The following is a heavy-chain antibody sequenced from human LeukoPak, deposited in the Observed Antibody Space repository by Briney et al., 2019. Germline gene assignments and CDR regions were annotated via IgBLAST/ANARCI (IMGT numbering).Heavy chain of an antibody. CDR1: GFTFSSYD. CDR2: IGTAGDT. CDR3: ARERDYYYMDV. J-gene: IGHJ6*03. Sequence: GGSLRLSCAASGFTFSSYDMHWVRQATGKGLEWVSAIGTAGDTYYPGSVKGRFTISRENAKNSLYLQMGSLRAEDMAVYYCARERDYYYMDVWGKGTTVTVSS. V-gene: IGHV3-13*01.